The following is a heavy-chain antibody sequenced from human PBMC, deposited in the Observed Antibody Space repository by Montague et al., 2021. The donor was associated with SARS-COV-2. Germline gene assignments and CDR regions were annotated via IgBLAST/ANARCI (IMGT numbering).Heavy chain of an antibody. J-gene: IGHJ4*02. CDR1: GGSIRSSSFY. Sequence: SETLSLTCIVSGGSIRSSSFYWAWIRQPPGKGLVWIGSIYYSGSTYYEASLKSRLTISVETSKNQFSLNLTSMTAADTAVYYCARTFYVFKHDNWGQGTLVAVSS. CDR3: ARTFYVFKHDN. D-gene: IGHD2/OR15-2a*01. V-gene: IGHV4-39*01. CDR2: IYYSGST.